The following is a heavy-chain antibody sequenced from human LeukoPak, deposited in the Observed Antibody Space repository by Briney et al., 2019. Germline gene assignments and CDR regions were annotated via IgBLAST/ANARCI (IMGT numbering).Heavy chain of an antibody. V-gene: IGHV3-48*03. J-gene: IGHJ5*01. CDR1: GFTFSNDE. Sequence: GGSLRLSCAASGFTFSNDEMNWVRQAPGKGLEWVSYISSSGSTTFYADSVKGRFTITRDNAKNSLFLQMNSLRAEDTAVYYCARDGSAWFDYWGQGALVTVSS. CDR2: ISSSGSTT. CDR3: ARDGSAWFDY. D-gene: IGHD6-25*01.